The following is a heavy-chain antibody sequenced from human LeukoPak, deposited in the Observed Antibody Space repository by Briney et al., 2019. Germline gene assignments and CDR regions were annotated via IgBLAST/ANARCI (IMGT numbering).Heavy chain of an antibody. CDR1: GFTFSSYW. CDR3: AREWVTEDYDFWGGTRDYYYGMDV. Sequence: GGSLRLSCAASGFTFSSYWMSWVRQAPGKGLEWVANIKQDGSEKYYVDSVKGRFTISRDNAKNSLYLQMNSLRAEDTAVYYCAREWVTEDYDFWGGTRDYYYGMDVWGQGTTVTVSS. J-gene: IGHJ6*02. D-gene: IGHD3-3*01. V-gene: IGHV3-7*01. CDR2: IKQDGSEK.